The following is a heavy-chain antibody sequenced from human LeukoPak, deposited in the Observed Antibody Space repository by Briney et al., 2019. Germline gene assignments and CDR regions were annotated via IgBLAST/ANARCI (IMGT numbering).Heavy chain of an antibody. J-gene: IGHJ4*02. CDR2: INTAADT. D-gene: IGHD6-19*01. CDR3: VRAPPGTGWLIDH. V-gene: IGHV3-13*04. CDR1: GFAFSNYD. Sequence: PGGSLRLSCAASGFAFSNYDMLWVRQATGKGLEWVSAINTAADTYYPDSVKGRFTISRENAKSSLYLQMNSLRVGDTAMYYCVRAPPGTGWLIDHWGQGTLVAVSS.